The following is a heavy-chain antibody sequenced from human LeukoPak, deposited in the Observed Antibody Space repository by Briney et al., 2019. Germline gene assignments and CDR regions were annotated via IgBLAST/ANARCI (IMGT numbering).Heavy chain of an antibody. D-gene: IGHD4-17*01. V-gene: IGHV4-39*07. J-gene: IGHJ4*02. Sequence: SETLSLTCTVSGGSISSSSYYWGWIRQPPGKGLEWIGSIYYSGSTYYNPSLKSRVTIPVDTSKNQFSLKLSSVTAADTAVYYCARGARGYGDNFDYWGQGTLVTVSS. CDR3: ARGARGYGDNFDY. CDR2: IYYSGST. CDR1: GGSISSSSYY.